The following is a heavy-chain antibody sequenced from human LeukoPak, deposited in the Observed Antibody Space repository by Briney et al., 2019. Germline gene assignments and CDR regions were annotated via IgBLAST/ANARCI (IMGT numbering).Heavy chain of an antibody. V-gene: IGHV1-69*13. D-gene: IGHD5-24*01. Sequence: SVTVSCTASGGTFSSYAISWVRQAPGQGLEWMGGIIPIFGTANYAQKFQGRVTITADESTSTAYMELSSLRSEDTAVYYCARERVEMATPRDDWYFDLWGRGTLVTVSS. CDR3: ARERVEMATPRDDWYFDL. CDR2: IIPIFGTA. CDR1: GGTFSSYA. J-gene: IGHJ2*01.